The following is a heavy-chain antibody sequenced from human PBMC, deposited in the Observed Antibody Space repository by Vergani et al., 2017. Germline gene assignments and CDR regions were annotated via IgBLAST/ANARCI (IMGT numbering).Heavy chain of an antibody. CDR2: IYYSGST. CDR3: ARDSRDGYXIDY. D-gene: IGHD5-24*01. V-gene: IGHV4-61*01. CDR1: GGSVSSGSYY. Sequence: QVQLQESGPGLVKPSETLSLTCTVSGGSVSSGSYYWSWIRQPPGKGLEWIGYIYYSGSTNYNPSLKSRVTTSVDTSKNQFSLKLSSVTAADTAVYYCARDSRDGYXIDYWGQGTLVTVSS. J-gene: IGHJ4*02.